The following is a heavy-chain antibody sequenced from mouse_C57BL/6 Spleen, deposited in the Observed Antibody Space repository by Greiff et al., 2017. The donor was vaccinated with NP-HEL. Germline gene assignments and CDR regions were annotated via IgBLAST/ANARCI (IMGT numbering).Heavy chain of an antibody. CDR2: IYPGDGDT. J-gene: IGHJ2*01. CDR3: ARSIYYDYDRLDY. D-gene: IGHD2-4*01. CDR1: GYAFSSSW. V-gene: IGHV1-82*01. Sequence: VQLQQSGPELVKPGASVKISCKASGYAFSSSWMNWVKQRPGKGLEWIGRIYPGDGDTNYNGKFKGKATLTADKSSSTAYMQLSSLTSEDSAVYFCARSIYYDYDRLDYWGQGTTLTVSS.